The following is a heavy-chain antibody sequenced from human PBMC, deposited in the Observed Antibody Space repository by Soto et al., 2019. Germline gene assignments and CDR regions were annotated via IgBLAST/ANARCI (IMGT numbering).Heavy chain of an antibody. V-gene: IGHV1-3*05. CDR2: INAGNGNT. Sequence: QVQLVQSGAEEKKPGASVKVSFKASGYTFTSYAMPWVRQAPGQRLEWMGWINAGNGNTKYSQKFQGRVTITRDTSASTAYMELSSLRSEDTAVYYCARSIVVVTALDYWGQGTLVTVAS. CDR1: GYTFTSYA. J-gene: IGHJ4*02. D-gene: IGHD2-21*02. CDR3: ARSIVVVTALDY.